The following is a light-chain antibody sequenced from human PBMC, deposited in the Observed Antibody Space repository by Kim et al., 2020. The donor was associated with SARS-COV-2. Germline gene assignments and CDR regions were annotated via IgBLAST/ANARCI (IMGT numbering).Light chain of an antibody. CDR1: NIASKS. CDR2: YDS. Sequence: SYELTQPPSVSVAPGKTARITCGGNNIASKSVHWYQQKPGQAPVLVIYYDSDRPSGIPERFSGSNSGNTATLTISRVEAGDEADYYCQVWDSSSDHPEVFGGGTKLTVL. J-gene: IGLJ3*02. CDR3: QVWDSSSDHPEV. V-gene: IGLV3-21*04.